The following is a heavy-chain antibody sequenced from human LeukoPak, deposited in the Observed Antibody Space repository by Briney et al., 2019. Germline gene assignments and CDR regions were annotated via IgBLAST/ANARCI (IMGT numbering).Heavy chain of an antibody. CDR2: IFPGDYDT. J-gene: IGHJ4*02. CDR3: VKSWCRGILVCPDY. D-gene: IGHD4/OR15-4a*01. V-gene: IGHV5-51*01. Sequence: GESLTISCKASGYTFTNNWIGWVRQMPGKGLEWMGRIFPGDYDTRYSPSFQGQVTITADRSINTVYLQWNSLRASDSAIYYCVKSWCRGILVCPDYWGQGTMVTVSS. CDR1: GYTFTNNW.